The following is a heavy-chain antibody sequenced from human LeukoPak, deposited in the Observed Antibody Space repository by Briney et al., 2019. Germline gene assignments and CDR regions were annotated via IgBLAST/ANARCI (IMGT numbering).Heavy chain of an antibody. CDR2: IYYSGST. J-gene: IGHJ4*02. V-gene: IGHV4-59*01. CDR3: ARIYGGNTFSYFDY. D-gene: IGHD4-23*01. CDR1: GGSISSYY. Sequence: SETLSLTCTVSGGSISSYYWSWIRQPPGKGLEWIGYIYYSGSTNYNPSLKSRVTISVDTSKNQFSLKLSSVTAADTAVYYCARIYGGNTFSYFDYWGQGTLVTVSS.